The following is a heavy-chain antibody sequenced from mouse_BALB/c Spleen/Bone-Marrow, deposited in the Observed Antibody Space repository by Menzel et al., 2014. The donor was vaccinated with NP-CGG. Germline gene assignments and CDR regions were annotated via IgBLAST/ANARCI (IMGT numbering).Heavy chain of an antibody. D-gene: IGHD2-2*01. Sequence: VQLQQSGPGLVAPSQSLPITCTVSGFSLTGYAVNWVRQPPGKGLEWLGMIWGDGSTDYNSALKSRLSISKDNSKSQVFLKMNSLQTDDTARYYCARDGYDYAMDYWGQGTSVTVSS. CDR1: GFSLTGYA. CDR2: IWGDGST. CDR3: ARDGYDYAMDY. J-gene: IGHJ4*01. V-gene: IGHV2-6-7*01.